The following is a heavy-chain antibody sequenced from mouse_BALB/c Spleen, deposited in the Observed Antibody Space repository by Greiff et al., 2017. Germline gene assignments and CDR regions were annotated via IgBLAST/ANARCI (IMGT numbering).Heavy chain of an antibody. CDR3: ARDGNY. V-gene: IGHV1-77*01. CDR2: IYPGSGST. CDR1: GYTFTDYV. D-gene: IGHD2-1*01. Sequence: QVQLKQSGPELVKPGASVKMSCKASGYTFTDYVISWVKQRTGQGLEWIGEIYPGSGSTYYNEKFKGQATLTADKSSNTAYMQLSSLTSEDSAVYFCARDGNYWGQGTLVTVSA. J-gene: IGHJ3*01.